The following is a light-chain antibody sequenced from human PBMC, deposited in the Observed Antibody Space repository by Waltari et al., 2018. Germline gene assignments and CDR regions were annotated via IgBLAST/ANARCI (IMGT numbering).Light chain of an antibody. V-gene: IGLV2-8*01. J-gene: IGLJ2*01. CDR3: SSYAGSNLV. CDR2: QAT. CDR1: KRDVRGFHY. Sequence: QSALTQPPSAPGSPGQSVIIPCTGTKRDVRGFHYVSCDQQHPGKAPKLMIYQATQRPSGVPVRFSGSKSGNTASLTVSGLQTEDEANYYCSSYAGSNLVFGGGTKLTVL.